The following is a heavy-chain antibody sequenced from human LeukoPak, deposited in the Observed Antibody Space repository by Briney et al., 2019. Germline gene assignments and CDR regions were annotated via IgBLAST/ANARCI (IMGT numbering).Heavy chain of an antibody. V-gene: IGHV3-11*01. D-gene: IGHD1-26*01. CDR3: ARVRESYYVGYYYYYMDV. CDR2: ISSSGSTI. CDR1: GFTFSDYY. Sequence: GGSLRLSCAASGFTFSDYYMSWIRQAPGKGLEWVSYISSSGSTIYYADSVKGRFTISRDNAKNSLYLQMNSLRAEDTAVYYCARVRESYYVGYYYYYMDVWGKGTTVTVSS. J-gene: IGHJ6*03.